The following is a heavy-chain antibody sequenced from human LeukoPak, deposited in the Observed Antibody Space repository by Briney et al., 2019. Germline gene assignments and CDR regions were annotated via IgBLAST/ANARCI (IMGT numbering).Heavy chain of an antibody. CDR3: ARTYCGGDCYPNFDY. J-gene: IGHJ4*02. D-gene: IGHD2-21*02. CDR1: GGSISSSSYY. V-gene: IGHV4-39*01. CDR2: IYYSGST. Sequence: SETLSLTCTVSGGSISSSSYYWGWIRQPPGKGLEWIGSIYYSGSTYYNPSRKSRVTISVDTSKNQFSLKLSSVTAADTAVYYCARTYCGGDCYPNFDYWGQGTLVTVSS.